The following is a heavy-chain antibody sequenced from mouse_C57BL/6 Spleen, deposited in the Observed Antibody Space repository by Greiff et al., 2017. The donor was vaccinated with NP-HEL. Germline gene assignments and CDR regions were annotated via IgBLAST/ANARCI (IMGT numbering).Heavy chain of an antibody. J-gene: IGHJ3*01. CDR2: INPNNGGT. CDR3: ARYEGSAWFAY. CDR1: GYTFTDYY. D-gene: IGHD2-12*01. Sequence: EVQLQQSGPELVKPGASVKISCKASGYTFTDYYMNWVKQSHGKSLEWIGDINPNNGGTSYNQKFKGKATLTVDKSSSTAYMELRSLTSEDSAVYYCARYEGSAWFAYWGQGTLVTVSA. V-gene: IGHV1-26*01.